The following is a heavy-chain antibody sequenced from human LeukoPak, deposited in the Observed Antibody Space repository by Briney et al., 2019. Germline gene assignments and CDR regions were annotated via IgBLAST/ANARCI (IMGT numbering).Heavy chain of an antibody. Sequence: GGSLRLSCAASGFTFSSYSMHWVRQAPGKGLEWVSFINSRSDNIYYADSVKGRFTISRDNAKHSLYLQMNSLRVEDTALYYFTRGYSSWYSDSWGQGTLVTVSS. V-gene: IGHV3-48*01. CDR2: INSRSDNI. J-gene: IGHJ4*02. CDR1: GFTFSSYS. CDR3: TRGYSSWYSDS. D-gene: IGHD6-13*01.